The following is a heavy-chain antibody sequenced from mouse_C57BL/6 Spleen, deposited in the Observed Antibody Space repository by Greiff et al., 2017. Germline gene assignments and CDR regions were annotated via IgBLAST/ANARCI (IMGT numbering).Heavy chain of an antibody. CDR2: ILPGSGST. D-gene: IGHD1-1*01. V-gene: IGHV1-9*01. CDR1: GYTFTGYW. J-gene: IGHJ3*01. Sequence: VQLQQSGAELMKPGASVTLSCKATGYTFTGYWIEWVKQRPGHGLEWIGEILPGSGSTNYNEKFKGKDTVTVETSTNSGYVQMSSLTTEDSAIYFCARGWYGSSSWFAYWGQGTLGTVSA. CDR3: ARGWYGSSSWFAY.